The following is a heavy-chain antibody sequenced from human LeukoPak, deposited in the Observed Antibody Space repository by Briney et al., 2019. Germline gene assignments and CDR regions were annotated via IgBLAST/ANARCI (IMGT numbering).Heavy chain of an antibody. J-gene: IGHJ1*01. CDR2: ICNAGSNK. CDR1: GFTFSNYG. CDR3: PKVVQYTESTGTGLDH. Sequence: GGSLRLSCVASGFTFSNYGMHWVRQAPGKGLDWVADICNAGSNKYYADSVKGRFTISRDNPKNTLYLQMDSLRAEDTAVYYCPKVVQYTESTGTGLDHWGEGPLLRVSS. D-gene: IGHD1-1*01. V-gene: IGHV3-33*06.